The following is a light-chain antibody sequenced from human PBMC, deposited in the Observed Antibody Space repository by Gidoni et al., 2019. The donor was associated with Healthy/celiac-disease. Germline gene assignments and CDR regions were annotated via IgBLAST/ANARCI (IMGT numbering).Light chain of an antibody. CDR1: QSVLYSSNNKNY. CDR3: QQYYSTPLT. J-gene: IGKJ4*01. V-gene: IGKV4-1*01. CDR2: WAS. Sequence: DIVMTQSPDSLAVSLGERATINRKSSQSVLYSSNNKNYLAWYQQKPGQPPKLLIYWASTRESGVPDRFSGSGSGTDFTLTISSLQAEDVAVYYCQQYYSTPLTFGVGTKVEIK.